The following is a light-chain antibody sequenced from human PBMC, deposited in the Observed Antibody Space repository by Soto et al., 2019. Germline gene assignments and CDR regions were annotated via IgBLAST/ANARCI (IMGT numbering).Light chain of an antibody. CDR1: QSISSW. V-gene: IGKV1-5*01. CDR3: QQYYSYPWT. J-gene: IGKJ1*01. CDR2: AAS. Sequence: DIQMTQSPSPLSASVGDRVTITCRASQSISSWLAWYQQKPGKAPKLLIYAASTLQSGVPSRFSGSGSGTDFTLTISCLQSEDVATYYCQQYYSYPWTFGQGTKVDIK.